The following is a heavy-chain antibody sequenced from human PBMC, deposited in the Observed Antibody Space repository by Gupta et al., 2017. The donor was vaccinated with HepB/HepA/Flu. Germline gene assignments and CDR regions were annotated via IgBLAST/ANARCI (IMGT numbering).Heavy chain of an antibody. CDR1: GFTVSSYW. V-gene: IGHV3-74*01. CDR3: SRDTFGPYDY. J-gene: IGHJ4*02. CDR2: MNQHGSVI. Sequence: EVQLAESGGGLVQPGGSLRLSCAPSGFTVSSYWMHWVRQAPGKGLVWVSRMNQHGSVINYADSVKGRFTISRDNTKNALYLQMNSLRAEDTAIYFCSRDTFGPYDYWGQGTLVTVSS. D-gene: IGHD3-10*01.